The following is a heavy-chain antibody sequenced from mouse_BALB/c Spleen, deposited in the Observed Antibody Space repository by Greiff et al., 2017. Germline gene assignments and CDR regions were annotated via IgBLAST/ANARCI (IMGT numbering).Heavy chain of an antibody. Sequence: EVQGVESGGGLVKPGGSLKLSCAASGFTFSDYYMYWVRQTPEKRLEWVATISDGGSYTYYPDSVKGRFTISRDNAKNNLYLQMSSLKSEDTAMYYCAREDYGSSYAFDYWSQGTTLTASS. CDR3: AREDYGSSYAFDY. J-gene: IGHJ2*01. CDR1: GFTFSDYY. CDR2: ISDGGSYT. D-gene: IGHD1-1*01. V-gene: IGHV5-4*02.